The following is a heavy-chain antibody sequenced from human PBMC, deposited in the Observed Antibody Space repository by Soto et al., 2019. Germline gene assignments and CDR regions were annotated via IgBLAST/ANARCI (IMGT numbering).Heavy chain of an antibody. J-gene: IGHJ1*01. CDR1: GGTFSSHS. CDR3: AREVGYGDFXXXXLD. V-gene: IGHV1-69*01. Sequence: VQLMQSGAEVKQPGSSVKVSCKASGGTFSSHSINWVRQAPGQGLEWMGGSITLFGTANYAQNFQGRVTITADQSTSKAYMELNSLRSXXXXXXXXAREVGYGDFXXXXLDWGQG. D-gene: IGHD4-17*01. CDR2: SITLFGTA.